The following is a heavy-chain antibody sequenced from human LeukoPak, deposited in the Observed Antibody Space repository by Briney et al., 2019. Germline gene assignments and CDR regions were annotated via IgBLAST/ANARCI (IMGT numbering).Heavy chain of an antibody. CDR3: ARDRPNSSSWYFYYYYGMDV. V-gene: IGHV1-18*01. Sequence: GASVKVSCKASGYTFTSYGISWVRQAPGQGLEWMGWISAYNGNTNYAQKLQGRVTMTTDTSTSTAYMELRSLRSDDTAVYYCARDRPNSSSWYFYYYYGMDVWGQGTTVTVSS. J-gene: IGHJ6*02. D-gene: IGHD6-13*01. CDR2: ISAYNGNT. CDR1: GYTFTSYG.